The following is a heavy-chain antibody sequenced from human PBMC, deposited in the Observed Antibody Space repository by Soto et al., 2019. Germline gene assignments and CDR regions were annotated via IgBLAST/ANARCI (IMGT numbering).Heavy chain of an antibody. D-gene: IGHD6-19*01. V-gene: IGHV3-23*01. CDR1: GFTFSSYA. CDR3: AKDCPSAVIEQGLVPGMDV. Sequence: GGSLRLSCAASGFTFSSYAMSWVRQAPGKGLEWVSAISGSGGSTYYADSVKGRFIISRDNSKNTLYLQMNSLRAEDTAVYYGAKDCPSAVIEQGLVPGMDVWGQGTTVTVSS. J-gene: IGHJ6*02. CDR2: ISGSGGST.